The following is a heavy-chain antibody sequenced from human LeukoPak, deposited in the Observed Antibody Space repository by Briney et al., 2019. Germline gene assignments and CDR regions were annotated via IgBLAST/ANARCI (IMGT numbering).Heavy chain of an antibody. CDR2: IKEDGSEK. CDR1: GFTFSRYW. V-gene: IGHV3-7*01. D-gene: IGHD3-3*01. J-gene: IGHJ4*02. Sequence: GGSLRLSCAASGFTFSRYWMTWVRQAPGKGLEWVANIKEDGSEKYSVDPVKGRFTISRDNTKNSLFLEMNSLRAEDTAVYYCATGWSHHDYWGQGTLVTVSS. CDR3: ATGWSHHDY.